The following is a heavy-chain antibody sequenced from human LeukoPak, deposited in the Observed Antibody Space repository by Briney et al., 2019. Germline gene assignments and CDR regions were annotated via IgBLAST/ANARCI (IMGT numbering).Heavy chain of an antibody. Sequence: SETLSLTCTVSGGSISSYYWSWIRQPPGKGLGWIGYIYYSGSTNYNPSLKSRVTISVDTYKNQFSLKLSSATAADTAVYYCARENYGDPNWFDPWGQGTLVTVSS. CDR3: ARENYGDPNWFDP. D-gene: IGHD4-17*01. CDR1: GGSISSYY. J-gene: IGHJ5*02. V-gene: IGHV4-59*01. CDR2: IYYSGST.